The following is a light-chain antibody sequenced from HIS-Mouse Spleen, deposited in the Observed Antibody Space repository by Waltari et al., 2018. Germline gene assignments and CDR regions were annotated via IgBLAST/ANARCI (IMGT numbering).Light chain of an antibody. CDR2: DVS. V-gene: IGLV2-11*01. CDR1: SSDVGGYNY. J-gene: IGLJ1*01. Sequence: QSALTQPRSVSGSPGQSVTISCTGTSSDVGGYNYVSWYQQHPGKAPKLMIDDVSTRPSGVPDRFSGSKSGNTASLTISGLQAEDEADYYCCSYAGSYTYVFGTGTKVTVL. CDR3: CSYAGSYTYV.